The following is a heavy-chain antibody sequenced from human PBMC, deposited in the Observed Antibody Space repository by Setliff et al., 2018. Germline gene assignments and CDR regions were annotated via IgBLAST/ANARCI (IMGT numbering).Heavy chain of an antibody. D-gene: IGHD3-9*01. Sequence: SETLSLTCTVSGGSISSYYWSWIRQPPGKGLEWIGYIYYSGSTYYNPSLKSRVTISVDTSKNQFSLKLSSVTAADTAVYYCARKLRYFDWLAQDDAFDIWAKGQWSPSPQ. CDR2: IYYSGST. J-gene: IGHJ3*02. CDR3: ARKLRYFDWLAQDDAFDI. CDR1: GGSISSYY. V-gene: IGHV4-59*08.